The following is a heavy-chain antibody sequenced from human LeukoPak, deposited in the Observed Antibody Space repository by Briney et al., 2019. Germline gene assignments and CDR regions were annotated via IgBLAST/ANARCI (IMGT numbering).Heavy chain of an antibody. Sequence: PSETLSLTCTVSGSSIGTYSWSWIRQPPGKGLEWIGYIYTTGSTHYNPSLKSRVTMSLDTSKNQFSLRLTSVTAADTAVFYCARHRAEMATITDDTFVMWGRGTIVTVSS. J-gene: IGHJ3*02. CDR1: GSSIGTYS. V-gene: IGHV4-4*09. CDR2: IYTTGST. CDR3: ARHRAEMATITDDTFVM. D-gene: IGHD5-24*01.